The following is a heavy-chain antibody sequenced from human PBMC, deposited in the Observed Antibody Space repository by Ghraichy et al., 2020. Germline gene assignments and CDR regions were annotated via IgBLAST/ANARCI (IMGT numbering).Heavy chain of an antibody. Sequence: GESLNISCAASGFTFSSYWMSWVRQAPGKGLEWVANIKQDGSEKYYVDSVKGRFTISRDNAKNSLYLQMNSLRAEDTAVYYCAREGTFYRGGYYYGMDVWGQGTTVTVSS. CDR2: IKQDGSEK. J-gene: IGHJ6*02. D-gene: IGHD2/OR15-2a*01. CDR1: GFTFSSYW. CDR3: AREGTFYRGGYYYGMDV. V-gene: IGHV3-7*01.